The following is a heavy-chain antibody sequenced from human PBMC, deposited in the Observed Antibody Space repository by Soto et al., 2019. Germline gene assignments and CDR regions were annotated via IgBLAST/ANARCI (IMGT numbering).Heavy chain of an antibody. V-gene: IGHV4-31*03. CDR3: ARTFSDYYYYGLDV. D-gene: IGHD6-25*01. CDR1: GDSVRRGGYY. Sequence: QVQLQESGPGLVKPSQTLSLTCTVSGDSVRRGGYYWNWIRQHPGKGLEWIGYMFYSGSTHYNPSLKSRTTISVDTSNNHLSLKLSSVTAADTAVYYCARTFSDYYYYGLDVWGQGTTVTVSS. CDR2: MFYSGST. J-gene: IGHJ6*02.